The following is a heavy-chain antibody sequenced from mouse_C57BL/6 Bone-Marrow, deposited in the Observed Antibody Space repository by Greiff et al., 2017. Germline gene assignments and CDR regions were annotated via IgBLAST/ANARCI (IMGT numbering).Heavy chain of an antibody. D-gene: IGHD2-2*01. CDR2: ISSGSGTI. V-gene: IGHV5-17*01. J-gene: IGHJ2*01. CDR3: ARTRLRVPFDY. Sequence: EVKLMESGGGLVKPGGSLKLSCAASGFTFSDYGMHWVRQAPEKGLEWVAYISSGSGTIYYADTVKGRFTISRDNAKNTLYLQMTILRSEDTAIYYCARTRLRVPFDYWGQGTTLTVSS. CDR1: GFTFSDYG.